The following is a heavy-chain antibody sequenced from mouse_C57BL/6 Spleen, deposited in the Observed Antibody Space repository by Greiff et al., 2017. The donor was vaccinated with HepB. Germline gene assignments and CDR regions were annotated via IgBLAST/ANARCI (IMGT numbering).Heavy chain of an antibody. V-gene: IGHV1-76*01. CDR3: ARWSYYYGSRYFDY. D-gene: IGHD1-1*01. CDR2: IYPGSGNT. J-gene: IGHJ2*01. CDR1: GYTFTDYY. Sequence: QVQLQQSGAELVRPGASVKLSCKASGYTFTDYYINWVKQRPGQGLEWIARIYPGSGNTYYNEKFKGKATLTAEKSSSTAYMQLSSLTSEDSAVYFCARWSYYYGSRYFDYWGQGTTLTVSS.